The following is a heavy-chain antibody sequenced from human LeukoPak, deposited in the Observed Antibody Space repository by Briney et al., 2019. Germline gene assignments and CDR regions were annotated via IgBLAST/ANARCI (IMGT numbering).Heavy chain of an antibody. CDR3: ARDQRGYSYGYLDY. CDR1: GFTFSSYA. V-gene: IGHV3-30-3*01. J-gene: IGHJ4*02. Sequence: GGSLRLSCAASGFTFSSYAMHWVRQAPGKGLEWVAVISYDGSNKYYADSVKGRFTISRDNSKNTLYLQMNSLRAEDTAVYYCARDQRGYSYGYLDYWGQGTLVTVSS. D-gene: IGHD5-18*01. CDR2: ISYDGSNK.